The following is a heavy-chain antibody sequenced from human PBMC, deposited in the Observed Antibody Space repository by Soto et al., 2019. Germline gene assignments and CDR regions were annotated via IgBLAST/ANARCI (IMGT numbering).Heavy chain of an antibody. CDR1: GGTFNTYT. J-gene: IGHJ3*02. CDR2: IIPMLTVT. CDR3: SIGSWSAATFEI. D-gene: IGHD2-2*01. V-gene: IGHV1-69*02. Sequence: QVHLVQSGAEVKTPRSSVKVSCNAAGGTFNTYTLIWVRQAPGHGLEWMGRIIPMLTVTHSAQKFQGRVTLTADKSTGTAFMELTSLRADDTAIYYWSIGSWSAATFEIWGQGTMVTVSS.